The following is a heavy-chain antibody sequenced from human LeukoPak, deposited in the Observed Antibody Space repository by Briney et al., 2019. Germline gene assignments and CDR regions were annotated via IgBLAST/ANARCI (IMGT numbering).Heavy chain of an antibody. V-gene: IGHV4-34*01. D-gene: IGHD4-17*01. CDR2: INDSGST. CDR3: ARGPKTTVTTFKTFYYNGMDV. Sequence: SETLSLTCAVYGGSFSDYCWSWIRQPPGKGLEWIGEINDSGSTKYNPSLKSRVTISVDTSKNQFSLKLSSVTAADTAVYYCARGPKTTVTTFKTFYYNGMDVWGQGTTVTVSS. J-gene: IGHJ6*02. CDR1: GGSFSDYC.